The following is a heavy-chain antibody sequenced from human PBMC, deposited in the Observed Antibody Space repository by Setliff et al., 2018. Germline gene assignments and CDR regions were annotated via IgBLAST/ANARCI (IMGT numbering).Heavy chain of an antibody. CDR2: INPSGGYI. Sequence: VKVSCKASGYTFTSNHIHWGRQAPGQGLEWMGTINPSGGYIIYAPEFQGRVTMTTDTSTRTAYMELSGLASDDTAIYFCVVNMVGPVTGLDCWGPGTLVTVSS. CDR3: VVNMVGPVTGLDC. CDR1: GYTFTSNH. D-gene: IGHD1-26*01. J-gene: IGHJ4*02. V-gene: IGHV1-46*01.